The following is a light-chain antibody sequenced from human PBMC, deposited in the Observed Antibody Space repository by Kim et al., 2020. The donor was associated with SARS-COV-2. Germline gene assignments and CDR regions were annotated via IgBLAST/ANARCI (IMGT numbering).Light chain of an antibody. V-gene: IGLV2-14*01. CDR1: SSDIGRYNY. CDR2: DVT. CDR3: ISYTTSSTFV. J-gene: IGLJ1*01. Sequence: QSALTQPASVSGSPGQSITISCTGTSSDIGRYNYISWYQQHPGKAPKLMIYDVTKRPSGVSDRFSGSKSGNTASLTISGLQAEDEAGYYCISYTTSSTFVFGAGTKVTVL.